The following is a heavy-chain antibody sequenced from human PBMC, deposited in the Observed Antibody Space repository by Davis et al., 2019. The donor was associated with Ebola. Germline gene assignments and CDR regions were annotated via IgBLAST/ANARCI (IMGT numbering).Heavy chain of an antibody. V-gene: IGHV3-74*01. CDR3: AKDFISVVHTRAHWDY. CDR1: GFTFRSWD. J-gene: IGHJ4*02. CDR2: IKRDGSST. Sequence: GESLKISCAGSGFTFRSWDMNWVRQAPGKGLVWVSRIKRDGSSTNYADSVKGRFTISRDISKDTLYLQMNSLRAEDTAVYYCAKDFISVVHTRAHWDYWGQGTQVTVSS. D-gene: IGHD1-1*01.